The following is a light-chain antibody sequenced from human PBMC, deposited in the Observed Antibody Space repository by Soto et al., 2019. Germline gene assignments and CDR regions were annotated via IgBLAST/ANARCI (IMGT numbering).Light chain of an antibody. V-gene: IGKV1-33*01. CDR1: QDIADR. Sequence: DIQMTQSPSSLSASVGDIVTITCQASQDIADRLIWYQQRPGKAPKFLIYDASNLEGGVPSRFSGSGYGTDFTFTISSLQPDDIATYYCQQYESLPITFGQGTRLDIK. J-gene: IGKJ5*01. CDR2: DAS. CDR3: QQYESLPIT.